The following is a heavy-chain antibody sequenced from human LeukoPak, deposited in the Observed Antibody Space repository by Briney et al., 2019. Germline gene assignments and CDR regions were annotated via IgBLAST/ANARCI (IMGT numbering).Heavy chain of an antibody. D-gene: IGHD2-2*02. J-gene: IGHJ6*02. V-gene: IGHV4-61*01. Sequence: SETLSLTCTVSGGSISSSSYYWSWIRQPPGKGLEWIGYIYYSGSTNYNPSLKSRVTISVDTSKNQFSLKLSSVTAADTAVYYCARVREEYCSSTSCYTHYYYGMDVWGQGTTVTVSS. CDR2: IYYSGST. CDR1: GGSISSSSYY. CDR3: ARVREEYCSSTSCYTHYYYGMDV.